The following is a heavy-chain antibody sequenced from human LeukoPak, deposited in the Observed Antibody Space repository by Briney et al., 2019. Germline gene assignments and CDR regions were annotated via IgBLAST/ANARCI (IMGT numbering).Heavy chain of an antibody. CDR2: IYFGDSDA. CDR1: GYRFTNSW. J-gene: IGHJ5*02. Sequence: ESLKISCKGSGYRFTNSWIAWVRQKPGEGLEWMGIIYFGDSDAKYSPSFQGQVTISADKSTTTAYLQWDSLKASDTAMYYCARTSPQVWFDPWGQGTLVIVSS. CDR3: ARTSPQVWFDP. V-gene: IGHV5-51*01.